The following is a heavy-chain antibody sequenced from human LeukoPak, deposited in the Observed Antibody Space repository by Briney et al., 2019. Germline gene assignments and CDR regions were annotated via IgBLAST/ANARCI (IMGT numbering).Heavy chain of an antibody. CDR2: ISSDGTSA. V-gene: IGHV3-74*01. J-gene: IGHJ4*02. Sequence: GGSLRLSCGASGFTFSSHRMHWVRQAPGEAPAWVARISSDGTSAVYADSVRGRFTVSRDNAKSTRFLQMDSLRAEDTAVYYCVRLTFYEGRGHYPDHWGQGTLVTVSS. D-gene: IGHD3-22*01. CDR3: VRLTFYEGRGHYPDH. CDR1: GFTFSSHR.